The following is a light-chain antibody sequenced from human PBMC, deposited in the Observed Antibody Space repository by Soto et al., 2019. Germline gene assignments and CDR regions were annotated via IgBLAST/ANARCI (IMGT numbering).Light chain of an antibody. CDR2: TDS. Sequence: QSVLTQPPSVSGAPGQRFTISCTGSSSNIGANYDVHWYQSLPGTAPKLLIYTDSNRPSGVPDRFSGSKSGTSASLAITGLQAEDEADYYCQSYDSSLSGSYVFGTGTKVTVL. V-gene: IGLV1-40*01. CDR1: SSNIGANYD. J-gene: IGLJ1*01. CDR3: QSYDSSLSGSYV.